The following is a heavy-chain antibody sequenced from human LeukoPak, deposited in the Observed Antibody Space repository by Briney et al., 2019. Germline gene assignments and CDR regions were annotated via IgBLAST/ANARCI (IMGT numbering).Heavy chain of an antibody. CDR2: IYPGDSYT. V-gene: IGHV5-51*01. D-gene: IGHD1-26*01. J-gene: IGHJ4*02. CDR3: ARRGMGMTYFFDF. CDR1: GYSFTNYW. Sequence: GASVKVSCKGSGYSFTNYWIGWVRQMPGKGLEWMGIIYPGDSYTRYSPSFQGQVTISADKSISTAYLQWSSLKASDTAMYYCARRGMGMTYFFDFWGQGTLVTVSS.